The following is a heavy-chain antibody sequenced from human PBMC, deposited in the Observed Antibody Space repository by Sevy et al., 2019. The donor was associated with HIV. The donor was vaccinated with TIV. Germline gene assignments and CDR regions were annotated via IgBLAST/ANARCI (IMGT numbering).Heavy chain of an antibody. D-gene: IGHD2-15*01. CDR1: GYTFTGYD. J-gene: IGHJ6*02. CDR2: MNPDSGKR. Sequence: ASVKVSCKTSGYTFTGYDINWVRQATGQGLEWMGWMNPDSGKRGYAPQCRGRVTLTTNTSTSTAYMELRRLRSEDSAVYFCARADLDSDTCFYYYGMDLWGQGTTVTVSS. V-gene: IGHV1-8*02. CDR3: ARADLDSDTCFYYYGMDL.